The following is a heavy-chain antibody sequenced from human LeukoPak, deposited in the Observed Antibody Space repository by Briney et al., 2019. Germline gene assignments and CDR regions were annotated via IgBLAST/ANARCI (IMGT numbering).Heavy chain of an antibody. Sequence: ASVKVSCKASGYTFTGYYMHWVQQAPGQGLEWMGWINPNSGGTNYAQKFQGRVTMTRDTSISTAYMEVSRLTSDDTAVFYCARVGCSGGSCYDYWGQGTLVTVSS. CDR1: GYTFTGYY. V-gene: IGHV1-2*02. CDR2: INPNSGGT. J-gene: IGHJ4*02. D-gene: IGHD2-15*01. CDR3: ARVGCSGGSCYDY.